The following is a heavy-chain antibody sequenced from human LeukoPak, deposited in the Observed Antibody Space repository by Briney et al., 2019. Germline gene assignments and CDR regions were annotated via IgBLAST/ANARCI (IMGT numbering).Heavy chain of an antibody. CDR2: IYYSGST. J-gene: IGHJ4*02. V-gene: IGHV4-39*07. Sequence: SETLSLTCTVSGGSISSSSYYWGWIRQPPGKGLEWIGSIYYSGSTYHNPSLKSRVTISVDTSKNQFSLKLSSVTAADTAVYYCARAFGNYYDFWSGQYYFDYWGQGTLVTVSS. CDR3: ARAFGNYYDFWSGQYYFDY. CDR1: GGSISSSSYY. D-gene: IGHD3-3*01.